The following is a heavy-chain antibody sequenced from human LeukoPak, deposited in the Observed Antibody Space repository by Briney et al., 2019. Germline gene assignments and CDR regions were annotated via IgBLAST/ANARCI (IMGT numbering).Heavy chain of an antibody. CDR3: ARHSANHNWFDP. D-gene: IGHD4/OR15-4a*01. V-gene: IGHV1-18*01. J-gene: IGHJ5*02. Sequence: ASVKVSCKASGYTFTSYGISWVRQAPGQGLGWMGWISAYNGNTNYAQKLQGRVTMTTDTSTSTAYMELRSLRSDDTAVYYCARHSANHNWFDPWGQGTLVTVSS. CDR2: ISAYNGNT. CDR1: GYTFTSYG.